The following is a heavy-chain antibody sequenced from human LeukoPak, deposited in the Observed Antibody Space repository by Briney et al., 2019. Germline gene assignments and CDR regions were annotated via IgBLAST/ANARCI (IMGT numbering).Heavy chain of an antibody. CDR3: AFEGGNHDAFDI. CDR1: GFTFSSYA. CDR2: ISGSGGST. J-gene: IGHJ3*02. D-gene: IGHD4-23*01. V-gene: IGHV3-23*01. Sequence: GGSLRLSCAASGFTFSSYAMSWVRQAPGKGLEWVSAISGSGGSTYYADSVKGQFTISRDNSKNTLYLQMNSLRAEDTAVYYCAFEGGNHDAFDIWGQGTMVTVSS.